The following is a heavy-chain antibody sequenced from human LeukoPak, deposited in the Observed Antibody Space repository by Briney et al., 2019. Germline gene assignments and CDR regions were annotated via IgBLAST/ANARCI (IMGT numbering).Heavy chain of an antibody. D-gene: IGHD5-24*01. V-gene: IGHV4-61*02. Sequence: SETLSLTCTVSGGSINSGSYYWSWIRQPAGKGLEWIGRIYTSWSTNYNPSLKSRVTISVDSSKNQFSLKVNSVTAADTAVYFCARGMATPLHYFGYWGQGTLVTVSS. CDR3: ARGMATPLHYFGY. CDR2: IYTSWST. CDR1: GGSINSGSYY. J-gene: IGHJ4*02.